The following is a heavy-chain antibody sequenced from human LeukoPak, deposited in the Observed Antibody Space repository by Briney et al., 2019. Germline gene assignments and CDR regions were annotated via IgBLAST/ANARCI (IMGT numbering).Heavy chain of an antibody. CDR2: IGTSGDT. J-gene: IGHJ4*02. CDR3: AKSRIVDSRGYFDY. Sequence: GDSLRLSCVASGFTFNIYPMTWVRQSPGKGLEWVSTIGTSGDTYYADSVKGRFTISRDDSKNTLYLQMHSLGAEDTAVYYCAKSRIVDSRGYFDYWGQGTLVTVSS. CDR1: GFTFNIYP. D-gene: IGHD2-15*01. V-gene: IGHV3-23*01.